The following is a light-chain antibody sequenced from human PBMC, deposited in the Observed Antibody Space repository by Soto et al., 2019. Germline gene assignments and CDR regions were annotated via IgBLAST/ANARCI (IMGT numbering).Light chain of an antibody. J-gene: IGKJ4*01. V-gene: IGKV1-5*01. Sequence: DIQMTQSPSTLSVSVGDRVTITCRASESINGWLAWYQQKPGKAPKILIYDASKLERGVPSRLSGSGSGAEFTLSISSLHPDDLATSYCQQYSSYPLTFGGGTKVAL. CDR3: QQYSSYPLT. CDR1: ESINGW. CDR2: DAS.